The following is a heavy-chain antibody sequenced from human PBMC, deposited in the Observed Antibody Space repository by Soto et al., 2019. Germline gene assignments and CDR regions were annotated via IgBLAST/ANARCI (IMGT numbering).Heavy chain of an antibody. D-gene: IGHD3-10*01. CDR2: IYSGST. CDR1: GYSITSDYY. Sequence: PXATLALTCAVSGYSITSDYYWCWIRQPPGKGLEWIGSIYSGSTYYNPSLKSRVTISVDTSKNQFSLRLTSVTAADTAMYHCAKKGYYHSGKINLFDSWGQGTLVTVSS. J-gene: IGHJ4*02. V-gene: IGHV4-38-2*01. CDR3: AKKGYYHSGKINLFDS.